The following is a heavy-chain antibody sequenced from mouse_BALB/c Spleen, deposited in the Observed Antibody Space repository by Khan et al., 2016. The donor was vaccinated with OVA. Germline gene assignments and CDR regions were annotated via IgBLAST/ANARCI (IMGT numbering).Heavy chain of an antibody. Sequence: EVELVESGGGLVKPGGSLKLSCSASGFTFSSYAMSWVRQTPEKRLELVATISSGGHYTFYPDSVKGRFTISRDTARNTLYLQMSSLRSEDTAMYYCARSLVDYYAMDYWGQGTSVTVSS. CDR2: ISSGGHYT. CDR1: GFTFSSYA. V-gene: IGHV5-9-3*01. J-gene: IGHJ4*01. D-gene: IGHD2-2*01. CDR3: ARSLVDYYAMDY.